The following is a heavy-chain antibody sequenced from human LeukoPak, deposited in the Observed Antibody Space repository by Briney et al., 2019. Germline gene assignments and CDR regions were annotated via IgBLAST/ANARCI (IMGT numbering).Heavy chain of an antibody. D-gene: IGHD2-15*01. J-gene: IGHJ5*02. Sequence: GGSLRLSCAASGFTFSSYGMHWVRQAPGKGLEWVSSISSSSSYIYYADSVKGRFTISRDNAKNSLYLQMNSLRGEDTAVYYCARAKSCSGGSCYSANWFDPWGQGTLVTVSS. CDR2: ISSSSSYI. CDR3: ARAKSCSGGSCYSANWFDP. CDR1: GFTFSSYG. V-gene: IGHV3-21*01.